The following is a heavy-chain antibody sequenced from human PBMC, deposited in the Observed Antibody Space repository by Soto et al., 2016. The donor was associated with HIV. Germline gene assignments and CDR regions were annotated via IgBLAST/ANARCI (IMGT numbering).Heavy chain of an antibody. CDR2: ISGNGGST. CDR1: GFTLSSYA. J-gene: IGHJ4*02. Sequence: EVQLLESGGGLVQPGGSLRLSCAASGFTLSSYAMSWVRQAPGKGLEWVSAISGNGGSTYYADSVKGRFTISRDNSKNTLYLQMNSLRAEDTAVYYCARDPGYGSGSYSVPYWGQGPWSPSPQ. CDR3: ARDPGYGSGSYSVPY. V-gene: IGHV3-23*01. D-gene: IGHD3-10*01.